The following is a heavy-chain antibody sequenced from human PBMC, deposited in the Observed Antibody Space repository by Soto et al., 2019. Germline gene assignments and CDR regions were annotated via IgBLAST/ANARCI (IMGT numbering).Heavy chain of an antibody. CDR1: GESISSRSYY. V-gene: IGHV4-39*01. J-gene: IGHJ4*02. D-gene: IGHD2-21*02. Sequence: NPSETLSLTCIVSGESISSRSYYWGWIRQPPGKGLEWIGSIYYSGRIYYNTSIKRRVTISIDTSKTQSALKLSSVTATDTAVYCCARQRTTVVTQAYFDHWGQGALVTVSS. CDR2: IYYSGRI. CDR3: ARQRTTVVTQAYFDH.